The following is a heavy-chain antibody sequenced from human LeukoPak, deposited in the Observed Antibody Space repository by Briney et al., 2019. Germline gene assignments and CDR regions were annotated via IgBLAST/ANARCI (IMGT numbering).Heavy chain of an antibody. J-gene: IGHJ6*03. V-gene: IGHV3-48*03. CDR3: ARDAGTYYDFWSGPKGIMDV. D-gene: IGHD3-3*01. CDR1: GFTFSSYE. CDR2: ISSSGSTI. Sequence: PGGSLRLSCAASGFTFSSYEMNWVRQAPGKGLEWVSYISSSGSTIYYADSVKGRFTISRDNAKNSLYLQMNSLRAEDTAVYYCARDAGTYYDFWSGPKGIMDVWGKGTTVTVSS.